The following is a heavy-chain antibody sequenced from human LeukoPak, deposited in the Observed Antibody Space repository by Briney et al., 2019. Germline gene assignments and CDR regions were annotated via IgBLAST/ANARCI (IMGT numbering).Heavy chain of an antibody. CDR2: INPNSGGT. J-gene: IGHJ4*02. D-gene: IGHD3-10*01. CDR3: ARGRGDGSGSYIY. CDR1: GYTFTGYY. Sequence: GASVKVSCKASGYTFTGYYMHWVRQAPGQGLEWMGWINPNSGGTNYAQKFQGRVTMTRDTSISTACMELSRLRSDDTAVYYCARGRGDGSGSYIYWGQGTLVTVSS. V-gene: IGHV1-2*02.